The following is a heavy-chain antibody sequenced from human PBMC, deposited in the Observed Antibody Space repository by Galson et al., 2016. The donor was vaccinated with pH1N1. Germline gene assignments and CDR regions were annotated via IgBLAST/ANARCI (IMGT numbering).Heavy chain of an antibody. CDR3: ARQNDYGDYRGDAFDI. Sequence: QSGAEVKKPGESLKISCKGSGYSFSSSWIGWVRQVPGKGLEWMGIIYLGGSHIRYSPSFQGQVTISADKSINIVYLQWSSLKASDTAIYCCARQNDYGDYRGDAFDIWGQGTMVIVSS. CDR1: GYSFSSSW. V-gene: IGHV5-51*01. CDR2: IYLGGSHI. D-gene: IGHD4-17*01. J-gene: IGHJ3*02.